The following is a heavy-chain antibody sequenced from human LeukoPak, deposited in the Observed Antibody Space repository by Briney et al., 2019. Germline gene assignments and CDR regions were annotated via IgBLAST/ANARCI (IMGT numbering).Heavy chain of an antibody. D-gene: IGHD6-19*01. V-gene: IGHV3-30*02. CDR3: AKDDGQWLVEYYFDY. J-gene: IGHJ4*02. CDR1: GFTFSSYG. CDR2: IRYDGSNK. Sequence: PGGSLRLSCAASGFTFSSYGMHWVRQAPGKGLEWVAFIRYDGSNKYYADSVKGRFTISRDNSKNTLYLQMNSLRAEDTAAYYCAKDDGQWLVEYYFDYWGQGTLVTVSS.